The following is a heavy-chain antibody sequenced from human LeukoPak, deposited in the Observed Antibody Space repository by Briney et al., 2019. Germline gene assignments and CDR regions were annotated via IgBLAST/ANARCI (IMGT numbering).Heavy chain of an antibody. CDR2: ISYDGSNK. D-gene: IGHD3-3*01. Sequence: GGSLRLSCAASGFTFSSYAMHWVRQAPGKGLEWVAVISYDGSNKYYADSVKGRFTISRDNSKNTLYLQMNSLRAEDTAVYYCARDSHTYYDFWSGYDLYYFDYWGQGTLVTVSS. CDR1: GFTFSSYA. J-gene: IGHJ4*02. V-gene: IGHV3-30-3*01. CDR3: ARDSHTYYDFWSGYDLYYFDY.